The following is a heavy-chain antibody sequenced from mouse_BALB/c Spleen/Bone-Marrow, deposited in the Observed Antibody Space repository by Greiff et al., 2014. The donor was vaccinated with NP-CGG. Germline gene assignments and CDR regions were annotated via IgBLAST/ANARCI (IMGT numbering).Heavy chain of an antibody. V-gene: IGHV14-3*02. Sequence: EVKLVESGAELVKPGASVKLSCTASGFNIKDTYMRWVKQRPEQGLEWIGRIDPANGNTKYDPKFQGKATITADTSSNTAYLQLSSLTSEDTAVYYCANYYYGSSLFAYWGQGTLVTVSA. CDR2: IDPANGNT. CDR3: ANYYYGSSLFAY. CDR1: GFNIKDTY. J-gene: IGHJ3*01. D-gene: IGHD1-1*01.